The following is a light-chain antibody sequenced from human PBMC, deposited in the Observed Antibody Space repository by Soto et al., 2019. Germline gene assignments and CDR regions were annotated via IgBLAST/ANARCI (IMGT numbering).Light chain of an antibody. J-gene: IGLJ1*01. Sequence: QSALTQPASVSGSPGQSITISCTGTSSDVGGYDYVSWYQLHPGKAPKLMVFVVSNRPSGVSYRFSGSKSGNTASLTISGLQAEDEADYFCSSYSISTAYLFGTGTKVTVL. V-gene: IGLV2-14*01. CDR2: VVS. CDR3: SSYSISTAYL. CDR1: SSDVGGYDY.